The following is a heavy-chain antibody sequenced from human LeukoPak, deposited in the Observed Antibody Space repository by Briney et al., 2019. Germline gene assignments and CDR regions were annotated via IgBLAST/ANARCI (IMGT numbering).Heavy chain of an antibody. D-gene: IGHD1-26*01. CDR3: ARKVGATPYPGWFYP. V-gene: IGHV4-34*01. J-gene: IGHJ5*02. Sequence: SETLSLTCAVYGGSFSDYYWSWIRQPPGKGLEWIGEINHSGSTNYNPSPKSRLTISVDTSKKQFSLKLSSVTAADTAVYYCARKVGATPYPGWFYPWGQGTLVTVSS. CDR2: INHSGST. CDR1: GGSFSDYY.